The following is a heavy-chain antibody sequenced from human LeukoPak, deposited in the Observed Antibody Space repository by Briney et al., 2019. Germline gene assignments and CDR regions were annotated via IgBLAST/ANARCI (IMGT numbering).Heavy chain of an antibody. Sequence: SQTLSLTCTVSGGSISDAAYYWSWIRQHPGEGLEWIGYIYFSGSTSYNPSLKSRVTISLDTSKNQFSLKLTSVTAADTAVYYCARDSSGYGDAFDIWGQGTMVTVSS. CDR2: IYFSGST. V-gene: IGHV4-31*03. CDR1: GGSISDAAYY. J-gene: IGHJ3*02. D-gene: IGHD3-22*01. CDR3: ARDSSGYGDAFDI.